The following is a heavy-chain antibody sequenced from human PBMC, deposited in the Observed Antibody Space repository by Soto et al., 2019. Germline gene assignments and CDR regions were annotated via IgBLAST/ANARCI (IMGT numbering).Heavy chain of an antibody. Sequence: EVQLLESGGGLVQPGGSLRLSCAASGFSISSYAMTWVRQAPGKGLEWVSMILGSAGSTYYADSVKGRFTISRDNSRNTLYLQMNSLRVEDTAFCYCARRPDAFDVWGQGTMVTVSS. D-gene: IGHD6-6*01. CDR1: GFSISSYA. V-gene: IGHV3-23*01. CDR2: ILGSAGST. J-gene: IGHJ3*01. CDR3: ARRPDAFDV.